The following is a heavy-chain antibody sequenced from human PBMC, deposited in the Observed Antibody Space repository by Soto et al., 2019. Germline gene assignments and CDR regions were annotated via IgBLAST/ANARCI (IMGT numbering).Heavy chain of an antibody. D-gene: IGHD6-13*01. CDR3: AKDRPLYRQQLHY. Sequence: PGGSLRLSCAGSGFTLSDHYIDWVRQAPGKGLEWVSAISGSGGSTYYADSVKGRFTISRDNSKNTLYLQMNSLRAEDTAVYYCAKDRPLYRQQLHYWGQGTLVTVSS. CDR1: GFTLSDHY. J-gene: IGHJ4*02. V-gene: IGHV3-23*01. CDR2: ISGSGGST.